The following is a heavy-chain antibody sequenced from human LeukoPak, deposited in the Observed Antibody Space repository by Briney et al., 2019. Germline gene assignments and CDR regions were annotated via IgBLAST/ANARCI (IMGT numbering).Heavy chain of an antibody. Sequence: PGGSLRLSCAASGFTFSSYSMNWVRQAPGKGLEWVSSISSSSSYIYYADSVKGRFTISRDNAKNSLYLQMNSLRAEDTAVYYCAGDSRDGYFLDYWGQGTLVTVSS. J-gene: IGHJ4*02. D-gene: IGHD5-24*01. CDR2: ISSSSSYI. CDR3: AGDSRDGYFLDY. V-gene: IGHV3-21*01. CDR1: GFTFSSYS.